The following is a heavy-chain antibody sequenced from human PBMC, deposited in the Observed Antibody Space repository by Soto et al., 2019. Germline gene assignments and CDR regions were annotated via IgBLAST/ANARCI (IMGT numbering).Heavy chain of an antibody. CDR1: GYTFTSYD. D-gene: IGHD3-3*01. CDR2: MDPNSGST. J-gene: IGHJ6*02. Sequence: ASVKVSCKASGYTFTSYDINWVRQAPGQGLEWLGWMDPNSGSTGYAQNFQGRVTMTRNISINTAHMELSSLRSEDTAVYYCARERKFDFWRKGLDVWGQGTTGTVS. V-gene: IGHV1-8*01. CDR3: ARERKFDFWRKGLDV.